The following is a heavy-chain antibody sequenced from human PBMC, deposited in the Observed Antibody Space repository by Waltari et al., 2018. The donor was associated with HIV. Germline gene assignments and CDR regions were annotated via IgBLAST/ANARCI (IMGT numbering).Heavy chain of an antibody. CDR1: GFTLSSYR. V-gene: IGHV3-74*01. Sequence: LQLFESGGGLVQPGGSLRRSCEASGFTLSSYRMHWGAKAQGKRLVWVSCINSDGSSTTYADSVKGRFTISRDNAKNTLYLQMNSLRDEDTAVYYCATFPINDHSNKRLGYWGQGTLVTVSS. CDR3: ATFPINDHSNKRLGY. J-gene: IGHJ4*02. CDR2: INSDGSST. D-gene: IGHD4-4*01.